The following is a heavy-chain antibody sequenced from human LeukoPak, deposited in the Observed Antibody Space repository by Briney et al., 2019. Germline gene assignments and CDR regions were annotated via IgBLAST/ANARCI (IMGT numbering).Heavy chain of an antibody. J-gene: IGHJ4*02. V-gene: IGHV1-2*02. Sequence: ASVKVSCKASGYTFTGYYMHWVRQAPGQGLEWMGWINPNSGGTNYAQKFQGRVTMTRDTSISTAYMELSRLRSDDTAVYYCARLDDDILTGYLTGSLTYDYWGQGTLVTVSS. D-gene: IGHD3-9*01. CDR2: INPNSGGT. CDR3: ARLDDDILTGYLTGSLTYDY. CDR1: GYTFTGYY.